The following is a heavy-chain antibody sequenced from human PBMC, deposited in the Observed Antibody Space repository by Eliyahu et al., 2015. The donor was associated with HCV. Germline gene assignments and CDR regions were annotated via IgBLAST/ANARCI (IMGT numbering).Heavy chain of an antibody. Sequence: QVQLQESGPGLVKPSETLSLTCTVSGGXIXSXYWSXXRQPPGKGXEWIGYIYYSGSTNYNPSLKSRVTISVDTSKNQFSLKLSSVTAADTAVYYCATQYATVVTDEMWDDAFDIWGQGTMVTVSS. CDR1: GGXIXSXY. J-gene: IGHJ3*02. CDR3: ATQYATVVTDEMWDDAFDI. D-gene: IGHD4-23*01. V-gene: IGHV4-59*01. CDR2: IYYSGST.